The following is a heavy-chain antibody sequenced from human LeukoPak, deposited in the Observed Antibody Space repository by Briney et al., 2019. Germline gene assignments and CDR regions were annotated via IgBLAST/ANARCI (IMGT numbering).Heavy chain of an antibody. V-gene: IGHV3-48*03. CDR1: GFTFSSYE. CDR2: ISSSGTYI. Sequence: GGSLRLSCAVSGFTFSSYEMNWVRQAPGKGLEWVSYISSSGTYIYYADSVKGRFTISRDNAKNSLYLQMNSLRAEDTGVYYCARGRGVVATTTQGDWGQGTLATVSS. D-gene: IGHD1-26*01. J-gene: IGHJ4*02. CDR3: ARGRGVVATTTQGD.